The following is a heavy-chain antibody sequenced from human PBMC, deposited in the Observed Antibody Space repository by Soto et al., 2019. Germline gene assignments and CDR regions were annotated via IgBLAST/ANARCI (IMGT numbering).Heavy chain of an antibody. Sequence: GGSLRLSCAASGFTFSSYAMSWVRQAPGKGLEWVSAIRGSGGSTYYADSVKGRFTISRDNSKNTLYLQINSLRAEDTAVYYCAKDRQRGYSSSWYAFDIWGQGTMVTVSS. CDR2: IRGSGGST. V-gene: IGHV3-23*01. CDR1: GFTFSSYA. J-gene: IGHJ3*02. D-gene: IGHD6-13*01. CDR3: AKDRQRGYSSSWYAFDI.